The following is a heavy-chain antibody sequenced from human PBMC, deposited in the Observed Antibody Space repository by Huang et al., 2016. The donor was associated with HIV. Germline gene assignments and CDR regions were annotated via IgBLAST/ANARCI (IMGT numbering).Heavy chain of an antibody. V-gene: IGHV1-69*06. D-gene: IGHD3-10*01. CDR3: VRGAGKYYYYGMDV. Sequence: QVQLVQSGAEVKKPGSSVEVSCKASGGSFSSYAISWVRQAPGQGLGWVGGIIPISRTSNYAQKFRGRVTITADKSTSTAYMELTGLTSADTAVYYCVRGAGKYYYYGMDVWGQGTTVTVSS. CDR1: GGSFSSYA. CDR2: IIPISRTS. J-gene: IGHJ6*02.